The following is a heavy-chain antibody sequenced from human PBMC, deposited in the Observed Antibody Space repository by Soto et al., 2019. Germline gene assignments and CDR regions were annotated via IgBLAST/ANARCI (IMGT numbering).Heavy chain of an antibody. D-gene: IGHD1-7*01. V-gene: IGHV4-4*02. CDR1: GGSFTSNNW. Sequence: SETLSLTCAVSGGSFTSNNWWTSVRQPPGQGLERIGEIYRTGSTNYNPSLNSRVTISLDKSENQFSLKVASLTAADTAVYYCASRDPGTSVDYWGQGTLVTVSS. J-gene: IGHJ4*02. CDR3: ASRDPGTSVDY. CDR2: IYRTGST.